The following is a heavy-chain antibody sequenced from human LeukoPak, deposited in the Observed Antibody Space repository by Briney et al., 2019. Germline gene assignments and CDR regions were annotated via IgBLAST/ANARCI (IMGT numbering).Heavy chain of an antibody. V-gene: IGHV4-34*01. J-gene: IGHJ4*02. CDR2: INHSGST. Sequence: PSETLSLTCAVYGGSFSGYYWSWIRQPPGKGLEWIGEINHSGSTNYNPSLKSRVTISVDTSKNQFSLKLSSVTAADTAVYYCARGETPDYWGQGTLVTVSS. D-gene: IGHD2-15*01. CDR3: ARGETPDY. CDR1: GGSFSGYY.